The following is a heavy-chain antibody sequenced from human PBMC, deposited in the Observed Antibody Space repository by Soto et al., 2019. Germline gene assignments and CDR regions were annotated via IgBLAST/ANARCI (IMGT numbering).Heavy chain of an antibody. J-gene: IGHJ4*02. CDR1: GYTFTSYG. CDR2: ISAYNGNT. CDR3: ARGRDYDD. Sequence: QVQLVQSGAEVKKPGASVKVSCKASGYTFTSYGISWVRQAPGQGLEWMGWISAYNGNTNYAQKLQGRVTMTTDTTTSTAYMQRSSHRSEHPAVSYSARGRDYDDWGQGTLVTVSS. V-gene: IGHV1-18*01.